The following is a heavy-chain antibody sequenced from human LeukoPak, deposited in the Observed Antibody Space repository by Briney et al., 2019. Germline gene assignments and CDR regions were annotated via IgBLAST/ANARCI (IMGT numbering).Heavy chain of an antibody. Sequence: SETLSLTCAVYGGSFSGYYWSWIRQPPGKGLEWIGEINHSGSTNYNPSLKSRVTISVDTSKNQFSLKLSSVTAADTAVYYCARLGPYCTNGVCPYYYYYMDVWGKGTTVTVSS. CDR1: GGSFSGYY. V-gene: IGHV4-34*01. CDR3: ARLGPYCTNGVCPYYYYYMDV. D-gene: IGHD2-8*01. J-gene: IGHJ6*03. CDR2: INHSGST.